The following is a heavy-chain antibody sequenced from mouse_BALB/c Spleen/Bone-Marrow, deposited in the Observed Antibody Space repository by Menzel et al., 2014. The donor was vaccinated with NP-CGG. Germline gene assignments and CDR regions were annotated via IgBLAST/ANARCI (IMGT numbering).Heavy chain of an antibody. CDR3: SRNYDYDEGAWFTY. V-gene: IGHV1S132*01. Sequence: QVQLQHSGAELVKPGASVKLSCKTSGYTFTNYWIQWVKRRPGQGLGWIGEIFPGTDTSYYNEKFKDKATLTVDTSSSTAYIQLSNLTSEDSAVYFCSRNYDYDEGAWFTYWGQGTLVTVSA. CDR1: GYTFTNYW. J-gene: IGHJ3*01. CDR2: IFPGTDTS. D-gene: IGHD2-4*01.